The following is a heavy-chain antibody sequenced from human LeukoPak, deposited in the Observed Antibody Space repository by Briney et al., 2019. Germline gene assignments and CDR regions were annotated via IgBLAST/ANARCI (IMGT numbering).Heavy chain of an antibody. J-gene: IGHJ4*02. CDR1: GGSFSGYY. CDR3: ARAYYDFWSGYRYYFDY. CDR2: IYYSGST. Sequence: SETLSLTCAVYGGSFSGYYWSWIRQPPGKGLEWIGYIYYSGSTNYNPSLKSRVTISVDTSKNQFSLKLSSVTAADTAVYYCARAYYDFWSGYRYYFDYWGQGTLVTVSS. V-gene: IGHV4-59*01. D-gene: IGHD3-3*01.